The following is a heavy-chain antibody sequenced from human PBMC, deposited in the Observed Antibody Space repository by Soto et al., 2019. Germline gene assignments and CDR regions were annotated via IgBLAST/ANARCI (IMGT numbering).Heavy chain of an antibody. CDR3: ARGDPYYYDSSGYSSYFDY. J-gene: IGHJ4*02. Sequence: PGGSLRLSCAASGFTFSDYYMSWIRQAPGKGLEWVSYISSSSSYTNYADSVKGRFTISRDNAKNSLYLQMNSLRAEDTAVYYCARGDPYYYDSSGYSSYFDYWGQGTLVTVSS. CDR2: ISSSSSYT. CDR1: GFTFSDYY. D-gene: IGHD3-22*01. V-gene: IGHV3-11*06.